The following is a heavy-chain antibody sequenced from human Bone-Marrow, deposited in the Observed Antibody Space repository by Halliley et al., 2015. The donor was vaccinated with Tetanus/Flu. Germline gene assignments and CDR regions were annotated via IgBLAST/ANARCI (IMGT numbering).Heavy chain of an antibody. D-gene: IGHD3-22*01. CDR1: GFTFSNYA. CDR3: TRGVTMVVEFDY. V-gene: IGHV3-30-3*01. CDR2: ISHDGNSE. Sequence: SLRLSCAASGFTFSNYAVHWARQAPGKGLEWVAVISHDGNSEYYADSVRGRFTISRDNSKNTVYLQMSSLRPEDTAVYYCTRGVTMVVEFDYWGQGTLVPASS. J-gene: IGHJ4*02.